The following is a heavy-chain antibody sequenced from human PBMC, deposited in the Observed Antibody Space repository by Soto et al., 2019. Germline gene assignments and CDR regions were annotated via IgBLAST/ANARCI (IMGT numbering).Heavy chain of an antibody. V-gene: IGHV3-30*18. J-gene: IGHJ6*02. D-gene: IGHD2-8*01. CDR1: GFTFSSYG. Sequence: QAGGSLRLSCAASGFTFSSYGMHWVRQAPGKGLEWVAVISYDGSNKYYADSVKGRFTISRDNSKNTLYLQMNSLRAEDTAVYYCAKSSGYCTNGVCYYYGMDVWGQGTTVTVS. CDR2: ISYDGSNK. CDR3: AKSSGYCTNGVCYYYGMDV.